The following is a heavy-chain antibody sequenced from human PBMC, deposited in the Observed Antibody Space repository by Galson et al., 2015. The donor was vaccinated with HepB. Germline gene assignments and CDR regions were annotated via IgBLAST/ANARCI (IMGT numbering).Heavy chain of an antibody. CDR2: ISYDGSTI. J-gene: IGHJ4*02. CDR3: ARVRRCQDAPMRRVITYYFDY. D-gene: IGHD3-16*01. V-gene: IGHV3-30*03. Sequence: SLRLSCAASGFTFNSYGMHWVRQAPGKGLEWVSVISYDGSTIHYADSVKGRFTISRDNSKNTLYLQMNSLRPEDTAVYYCARVRRCQDAPMRRVITYYFDYWGQGTLVTVSS. CDR1: GFTFNSYG.